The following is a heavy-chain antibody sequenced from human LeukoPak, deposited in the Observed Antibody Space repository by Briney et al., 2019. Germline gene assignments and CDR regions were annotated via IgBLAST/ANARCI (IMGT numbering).Heavy chain of an antibody. CDR1: GGSISSGSYY. V-gene: IGHV4-61*02. Sequence: SQTLSLTCTVSGGSISSGSYYWSWIRQPAGKGLEWIGRIYTSGSTNYNPSLKSRVTISVDTSKNQFSLKLSSVTAADTAVYYRARAPMAPRGYYYYYMDVWGKGTTVTVSS. CDR3: ARAPMAPRGYYYYYMDV. D-gene: IGHD3-10*01. J-gene: IGHJ6*03. CDR2: IYTSGST.